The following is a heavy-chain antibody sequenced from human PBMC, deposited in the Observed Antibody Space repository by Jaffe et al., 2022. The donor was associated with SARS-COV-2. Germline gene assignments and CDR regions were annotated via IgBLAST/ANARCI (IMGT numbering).Heavy chain of an antibody. Sequence: QVQLVQSGGDLVKPGGSLRLSCAVSGFTVSDYYMMWIRQAPGKEPEWVTYISSSGTITNYADSVKGRFTISRDNAKNSLYLQMNSLRAEDSAVYYCARGRVCGGDCYPPGMDVWGQGTTVTVSS. CDR3: ARGRVCGGDCYPPGMDV. CDR2: ISSSGTIT. V-gene: IGHV3-11*01. D-gene: IGHD2-21*02. CDR1: GFTVSDYY. J-gene: IGHJ6*02.